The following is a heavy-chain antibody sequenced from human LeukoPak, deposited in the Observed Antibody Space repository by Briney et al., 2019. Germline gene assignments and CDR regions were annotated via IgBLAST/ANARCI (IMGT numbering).Heavy chain of an antibody. Sequence: PGGSLRLPCAASGFSFSSYWMHWVRQAPGKGLVWVSRINTDGSNTTYADSVKGRFTMSRDNTKNTLYLQMNGLRVEDTAVYYCALHKTDYYYESSGYSYWGQ. D-gene: IGHD3-22*01. J-gene: IGHJ4*02. V-gene: IGHV3-74*01. CDR3: ALHKTDYYYESSGYSY. CDR2: INTDGSNT. CDR1: GFSFSSYW.